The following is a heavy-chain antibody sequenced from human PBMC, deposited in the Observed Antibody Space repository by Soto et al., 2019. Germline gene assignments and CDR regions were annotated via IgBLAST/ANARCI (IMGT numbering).Heavy chain of an antibody. V-gene: IGHV3-43*01. CDR3: AKDLNGFG. CDR2: ISWDGGGT. J-gene: IGHJ4*02. D-gene: IGHD3-10*01. CDR1: GFTFDDYT. Sequence: EVQLVESGGVVVQPGGSLRLSCAASGFTFDDYTMHWVRQAPGQGLEWVSLISWDGGGTYYADSVKGRFTISRDNSKNSLYLQMNSLRTEDTGFYYCAKDLNGFGWGQGNLVTVSS.